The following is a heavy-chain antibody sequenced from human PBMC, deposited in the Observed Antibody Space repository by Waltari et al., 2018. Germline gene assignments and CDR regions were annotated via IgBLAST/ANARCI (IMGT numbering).Heavy chain of an antibody. V-gene: IGHV1-8*03. J-gene: IGHJ6*03. CDR2: MNPNSGNT. D-gene: IGHD3-10*01. Sequence: QVQLVQSGAEVKKPGASVKVSCKASGYTFTSYDINWVRQATGKGLEWMGWMNPNSGNTGYAQKFQGRVTITRNTSISTAYMELSSLRSEDTAVYYCARGGWFGELSPYYMDVWGKGTTVTVSS. CDR3: ARGGWFGELSPYYMDV. CDR1: GYTFTSYD.